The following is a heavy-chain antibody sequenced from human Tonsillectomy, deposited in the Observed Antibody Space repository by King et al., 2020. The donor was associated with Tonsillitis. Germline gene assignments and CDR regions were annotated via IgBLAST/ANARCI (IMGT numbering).Heavy chain of an antibody. D-gene: IGHD2-2*01. CDR1: GYSISSGYY. CDR3: ARDRPPYCSSTSCASAGFGCFDP. CDR2: IYHSGST. J-gene: IGHJ5*02. Sequence: QLQESGPGLVKPSETLSLTCTVSGYSISSGYYWGWIRQPPGKGLEWIGSIYHSGSTYYNPSLKSRVTISVDTSKNQFSMKLSSVTAADTAVYYCARDRPPYCSSTSCASAGFGCFDPWGQGTLVTVSS. V-gene: IGHV4-38-2*02.